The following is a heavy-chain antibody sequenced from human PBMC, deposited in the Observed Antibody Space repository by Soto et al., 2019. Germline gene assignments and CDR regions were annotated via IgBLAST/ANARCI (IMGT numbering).Heavy chain of an antibody. J-gene: IGHJ5*02. CDR3: ARGLGIAAGNWFDP. Sequence: SETLSPTCAVYGASFSGYYWSWIRQPPGKGLEWIGEINHSGSTNYNPSLKSRVTISVDTSKNQFSLKLSSVTAADTAVYYCARGLGIAAGNWFDPWGQGTLVTVSS. CDR1: GASFSGYY. CDR2: INHSGST. D-gene: IGHD6-13*01. V-gene: IGHV4-34*01.